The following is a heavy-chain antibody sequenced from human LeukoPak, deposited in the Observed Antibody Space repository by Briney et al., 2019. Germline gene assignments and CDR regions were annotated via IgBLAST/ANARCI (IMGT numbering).Heavy chain of an antibody. Sequence: PSETLSLTCTVSGGSISSYYWSWIRQPPGKGLEWIGYIYYSGSTNYNPSLKSRVTISVDTSKNQFSLKLSSVTAADTAVYYCAFSSGWYGYYYYGMDVWGLGTTVTVSS. CDR2: IYYSGST. D-gene: IGHD6-19*01. CDR1: GGSISSYY. J-gene: IGHJ6*02. V-gene: IGHV4-59*01. CDR3: AFSSGWYGYYYYGMDV.